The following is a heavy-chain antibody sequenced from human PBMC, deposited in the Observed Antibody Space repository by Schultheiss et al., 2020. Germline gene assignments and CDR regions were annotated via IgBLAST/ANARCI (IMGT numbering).Heavy chain of an antibody. CDR2: ISGSGANT. Sequence: GGSLRLSCEASGLTFYSYGMSWVRQAPGKGLEWVSSISGSGANTYYGDSVKGRFSISRDNSKNTLYLQMTSLRGEDTAAYYCAKGSGSFYNATGQEQYYYFMDVWGKGTTVTVSS. D-gene: IGHD3-10*01. CDR3: AKGSGSFYNATGQEQYYYFMDV. V-gene: IGHV3-23*01. J-gene: IGHJ6*03. CDR1: GLTFYSYG.